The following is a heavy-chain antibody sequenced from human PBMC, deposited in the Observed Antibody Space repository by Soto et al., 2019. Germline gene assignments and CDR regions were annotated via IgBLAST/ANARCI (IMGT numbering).Heavy chain of an antibody. J-gene: IGHJ4*02. CDR1: GFTFSSYE. Sequence: EVQLVESGGGLVQPGGSLRLSCAASGFTFSSYEMNWVRQAPGKGLEWVSYISSSGSTIYYADSVKGRFTISRDNAKNSLYLQMNSLRAEDTAVYYCARVGRVYYSSSSAGNDYWGQGTLVTVSS. CDR2: ISSSGSTI. CDR3: ARVGRVYYSSSSAGNDY. D-gene: IGHD6-6*01. V-gene: IGHV3-48*03.